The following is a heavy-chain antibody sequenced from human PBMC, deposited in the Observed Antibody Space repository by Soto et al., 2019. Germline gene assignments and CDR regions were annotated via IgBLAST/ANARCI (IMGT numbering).Heavy chain of an antibody. D-gene: IGHD3-22*01. CDR2: IYYSGST. CDR3: ARVDSSGSYFDY. CDR1: GGSISSYY. V-gene: IGHV4-59*01. J-gene: IGHJ4*02. Sequence: SETLSLTCTVSGGSISSYYWSWIRQPPGKGLEWIGYIYYSGSTNYNPSLKSRVTLSADTSKNQFSLKLSSVTAADTAVYYCARVDSSGSYFDYWGQGTLVTVSS.